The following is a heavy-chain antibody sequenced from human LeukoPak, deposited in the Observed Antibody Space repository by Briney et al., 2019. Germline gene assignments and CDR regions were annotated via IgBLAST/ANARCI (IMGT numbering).Heavy chain of an antibody. CDR1: GYTFTGYY. CDR2: INTNSGGT. Sequence: ASVKVSCKASGYTFTGYYMRWVRQAPGQGLEWMGWINTNSGGTNYAQKFQGRVTMTRDTSINTAYMELSRLRSDDTAVYYCAKVVAATTDRYFDYWGQGTLVTVSS. CDR3: AKVVAATTDRYFDY. J-gene: IGHJ4*02. D-gene: IGHD2-15*01. V-gene: IGHV1-2*02.